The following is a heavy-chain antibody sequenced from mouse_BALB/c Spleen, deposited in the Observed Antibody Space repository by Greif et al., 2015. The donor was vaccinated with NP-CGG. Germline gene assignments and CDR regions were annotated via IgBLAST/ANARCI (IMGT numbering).Heavy chain of an antibody. J-gene: IGHJ3*01. CDR3: ARDWTSQLRAWFAY. CDR2: ISDGGSYT. CDR1: GFTFSDYY. Sequence: EVKLVESGGGLVKPGGSLKLSCAASGFTFSDYYMYWVRQTPEKRLEWVATISDGGSYTYYPDSVKGRFTISRDNAKNNLYLQMSSLKSEDTAMYYCARDWTSQLRAWFAYWGQRTLVTVSA. V-gene: IGHV5-4*02.